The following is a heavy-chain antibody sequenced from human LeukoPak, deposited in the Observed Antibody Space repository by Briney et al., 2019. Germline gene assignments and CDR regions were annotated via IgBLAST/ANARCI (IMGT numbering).Heavy chain of an antibody. CDR1: GYTFTDYY. CDR2: INSNSGAT. Sequence: ASVKVSCKASGYTFTDYYMHWVRQAPGQGPEWMGWINSNSGATNYAQKFQGRVTMTRDTSISTVYMELSRLRSDDTAVYYCARDPGDSSGYYAYWGQGTLVTVSS. D-gene: IGHD3-22*01. V-gene: IGHV1-2*02. J-gene: IGHJ4*02. CDR3: ARDPGDSSGYYAY.